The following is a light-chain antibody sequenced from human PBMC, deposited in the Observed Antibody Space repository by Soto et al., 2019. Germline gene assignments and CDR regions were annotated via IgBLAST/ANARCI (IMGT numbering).Light chain of an antibody. CDR1: QSITTW. CDR2: DVS. CDR3: QQYGTYLWT. V-gene: IGKV1-5*01. Sequence: DIQMTQSPSTVSAYVGDSVTITCRASQSITTWLAWYQQRPGKAPKLLIYDVSSLQSGVPSRFSGSGSGTEFTLTISSLQPDDFATYYCQQYGTYLWTFGQGTKVDIK. J-gene: IGKJ1*01.